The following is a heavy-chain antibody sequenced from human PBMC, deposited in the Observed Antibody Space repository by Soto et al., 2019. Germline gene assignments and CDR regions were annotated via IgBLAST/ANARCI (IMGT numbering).Heavy chain of an antibody. CDR2: IWYDGSNK. CDR3: ARDPAGYCSSTSCYYLQGGMDV. V-gene: IGHV3-33*01. CDR1: GFTFSSYG. D-gene: IGHD2-2*01. J-gene: IGHJ6*02. Sequence: HPGGSLRLSCAASGFTFSSYGMHWVRQSPGKGLEWVAVIWYDGSNKYYADSVKGRFTISRDNSKNTLYLQMNSLRAEDTAVYYCARDPAGYCSSTSCYYLQGGMDVWGQGTTVTVSS.